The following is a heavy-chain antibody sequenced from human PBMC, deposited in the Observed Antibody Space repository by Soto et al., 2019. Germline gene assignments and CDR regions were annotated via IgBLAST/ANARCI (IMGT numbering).Heavy chain of an antibody. CDR1: GGASSSGGCY. V-gene: IGHV4-31*03. CDR2: IYYSGST. D-gene: IGHD2-8*01. J-gene: IGHJ5*02. Sequence: PCPFSGGASSSGGCYLSLFRQHPGKGLEWIGYIYYSGSTYYNPSLKSRVTIPVDTSKNQFSLKLSSVTAADTAVYYCARELNRVYAMGGEWFDPWGQGTLVTVSS. CDR3: ARELNRVYAMGGEWFDP.